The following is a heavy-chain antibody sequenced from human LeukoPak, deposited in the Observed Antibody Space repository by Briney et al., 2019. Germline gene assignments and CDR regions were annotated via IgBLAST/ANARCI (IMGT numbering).Heavy chain of an antibody. CDR1: GYTFTSYG. J-gene: IGHJ5*02. V-gene: IGHV1-18*01. D-gene: IGHD3-3*01. CDR2: ISAYNGNT. Sequence: GASVKVSCKAPGYTFTSYGISWVRQAPGQGLEWMGWISAYNGNTNYAQKLQGRVTMTTDTSTSTAYMELRSLRSDDTAVYYCARGPYYDFWSGYYNSNWFDPWGQGTLVTVSS. CDR3: ARGPYYDFWSGYYNSNWFDP.